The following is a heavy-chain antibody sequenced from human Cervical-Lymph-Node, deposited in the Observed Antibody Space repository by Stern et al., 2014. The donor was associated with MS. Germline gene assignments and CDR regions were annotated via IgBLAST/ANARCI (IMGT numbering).Heavy chain of an antibody. Sequence: VQLVESGPGLVKPSQTLSLTCTVSGDSISRGGYYWSWIRHHPGKGLEWIGHIYYSGSIYYNPSLESRVTISVDTSKNQLSLTLTSVTAADTAVYYCARGLMWYFDLWGRGTLVTVSS. V-gene: IGHV4-31*03. CDR3: ARGLMWYFDL. D-gene: IGHD3-16*01. CDR1: GDSISRGGYY. CDR2: IYYSGSI. J-gene: IGHJ2*01.